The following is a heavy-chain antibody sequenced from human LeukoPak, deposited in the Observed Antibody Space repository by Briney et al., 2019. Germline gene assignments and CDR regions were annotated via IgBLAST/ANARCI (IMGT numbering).Heavy chain of an antibody. D-gene: IGHD4-11*01. Sequence: GGSLRLSCAASGLTFSRYGMHWVRQAPGKGREWVAYIRYDGSYKHYADSVKGRFTISRDNSKNTLYLQMNSLRGEDTAVYYCAKDPPSPDPYSNYLFDYWGQGTLVTVSS. CDR3: AKDPPSPDPYSNYLFDY. CDR1: GLTFSRYG. J-gene: IGHJ4*02. CDR2: IRYDGSYK. V-gene: IGHV3-30*02.